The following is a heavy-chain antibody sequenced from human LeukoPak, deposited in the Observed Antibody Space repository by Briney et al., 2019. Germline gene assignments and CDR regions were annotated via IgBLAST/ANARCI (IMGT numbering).Heavy chain of an antibody. CDR3: AKAGAVVVVAAKYFDY. D-gene: IGHD2-15*01. CDR1: GYTFINNW. V-gene: IGHV1-46*01. CDR2: INPTGTGT. Sequence: ASVKVSCKASGYTFINNWMHWVRQAPGQGLEWIGLINPTGTGTLYAQKFQGRVTMTRDMSTSTDYMELSSLRSEDTAVYYCAKAGAVVVVAAKYFDYWGQGTLVTVSS. J-gene: IGHJ4*02.